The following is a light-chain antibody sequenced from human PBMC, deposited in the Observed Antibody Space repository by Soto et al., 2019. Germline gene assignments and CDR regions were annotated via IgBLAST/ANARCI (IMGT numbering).Light chain of an antibody. CDR3: SAYTVSRSYV. J-gene: IGLJ1*01. V-gene: IGLV2-14*03. CDR2: NVY. Sequence: QSGLTQPASVSGSPGRSITISCTRTSSDVGAYNFVSWHQQHPGKAPKLMIYNVYDRPSGISYRFSGSKSGNTASLTIPGLQGEDEADYYCSAYTVSRSYVFGTGTKVTVL. CDR1: SSDVGAYNF.